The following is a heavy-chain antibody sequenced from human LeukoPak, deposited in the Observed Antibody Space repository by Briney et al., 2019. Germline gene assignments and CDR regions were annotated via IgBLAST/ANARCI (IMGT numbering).Heavy chain of an antibody. CDR1: GFTFSSYS. D-gene: IGHD3-10*01. V-gene: IGHV3-21*01. CDR2: ISSSSSYI. CDR3: ARDSRWFGEYAFDI. J-gene: IGHJ3*02. Sequence: GGSLRLSCAASGFTFSSYSMNWVRQAPGKGLEWVSSISSSSSYIYYADSVKGRFTISTDNAKNSLYLQMNSLRAEDTAVYYCARDSRWFGEYAFDIWGQGTMVTVSS.